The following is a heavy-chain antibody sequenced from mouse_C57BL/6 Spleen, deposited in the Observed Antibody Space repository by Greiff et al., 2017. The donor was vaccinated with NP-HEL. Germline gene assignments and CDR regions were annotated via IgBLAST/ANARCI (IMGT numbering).Heavy chain of an antibody. D-gene: IGHD2-4*01. Sequence: QVQLQQPGAELVRPGTSVKLSCKASGYTFTSYWMHWVKQRPGQGLEWIGVIDPSDSYTNYNQKFKGKATLTVDTSSSTAYMQLSSLTSEDSAVYYCARAGYDYDLYYFDYWGQGTTLTVSS. V-gene: IGHV1-59*01. J-gene: IGHJ2*01. CDR3: ARAGYDYDLYYFDY. CDR1: GYTFTSYW. CDR2: IDPSDSYT.